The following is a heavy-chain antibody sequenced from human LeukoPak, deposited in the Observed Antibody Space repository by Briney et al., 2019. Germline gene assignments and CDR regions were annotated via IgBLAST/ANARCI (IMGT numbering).Heavy chain of an antibody. CDR2: ISSSSSYI. J-gene: IGHJ6*02. Sequence: TGGSLRLSCAASGFTFSSYSMNCVRQAPGKGLEWVSSISSSSSYIYYADSVKGRFTISRDNAKNSLYLQMNSLRAEDTAVYYCARDSSSSHYYYYGMDVWGQGTTVTVSS. D-gene: IGHD6-6*01. CDR3: ARDSSSSHYYYYGMDV. V-gene: IGHV3-21*01. CDR1: GFTFSSYS.